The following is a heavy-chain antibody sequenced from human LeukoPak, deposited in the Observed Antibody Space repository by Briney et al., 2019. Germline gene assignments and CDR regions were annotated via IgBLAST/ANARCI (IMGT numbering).Heavy chain of an antibody. CDR2: IKSKTDGGTT. Sequence: SGGSLRLSCAASGSTFSNAWMSWVRQAPGKGLEWVGRIKSKTDGGTTDYAAPVKGRFTISRDDSENTLYLQMNSLKSEDTAVYYCTTAGTRGDWNYPSWHWGQGTLVTVSS. CDR3: TTAGTRGDWNYPSWH. CDR1: GSTFSNAW. D-gene: IGHD1-7*01. V-gene: IGHV3-15*01. J-gene: IGHJ4*02.